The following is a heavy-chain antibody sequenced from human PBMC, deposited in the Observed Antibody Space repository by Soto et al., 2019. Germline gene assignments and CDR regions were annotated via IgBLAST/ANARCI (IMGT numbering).Heavy chain of an antibody. Sequence: GSLTLSCPASGFSVSSNSMSWVRQAPGKGLEWVSVIHSDVTTYYADSVKGRFIISRDNSKDTLYLQMNRLRAEDTAVYYCARELSGSWYNWFDPWGQGTLVTVYS. J-gene: IGHJ5*02. CDR1: GFSVSSNS. CDR3: ARELSGSWYNWFDP. V-gene: IGHV3-53*01. D-gene: IGHD5-12*01. CDR2: IHSDVTT.